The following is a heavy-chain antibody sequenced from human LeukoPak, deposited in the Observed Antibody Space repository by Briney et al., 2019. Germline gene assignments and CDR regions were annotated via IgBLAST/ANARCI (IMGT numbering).Heavy chain of an antibody. V-gene: IGHV4-39*01. J-gene: IGHJ6*03. D-gene: IGHD1-26*01. CDR2: IYYSGST. CDR1: GGSISSSSYY. CDR3: ARISGTYYYYYMDV. Sequence: SETLSLTCTVSGGSISSSSYYWGWIRQPPGKGLEWIGSIYYSGSTYYNPSLKSRVTISVDTSKNQSSLKLSSVTAADTAVYYCARISGTYYYYYMDVWGKGTTVTISS.